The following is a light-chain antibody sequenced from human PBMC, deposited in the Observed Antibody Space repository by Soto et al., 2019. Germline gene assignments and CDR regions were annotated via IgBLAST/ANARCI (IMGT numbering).Light chain of an antibody. V-gene: IGLV2-23*01. J-gene: IGLJ1*01. CDR2: EGT. Sequence: QSALTQPASVSGSPGQSITISCTGTSSDVGSYNLVSWYQQHPGKAPKLMIYEGTKRPSGVSDRFSGSWSGNTASLTISGLQAEDEADYYCCSYASSSTYVFGTGTKVTVL. CDR1: SSDVGSYNL. CDR3: CSYASSSTYV.